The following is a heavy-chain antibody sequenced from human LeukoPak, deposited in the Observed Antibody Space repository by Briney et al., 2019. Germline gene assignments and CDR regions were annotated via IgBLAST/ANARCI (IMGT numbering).Heavy chain of an antibody. V-gene: IGHV3-74*01. J-gene: IGHJ4*02. CDR2: INQDGRYI. Sequence: GGSLRLSCAASGFTFDRYWLHWVRQTPGKRLVWVSRINQDGRYITYADSVQGRFTISRDTAKNTLFLQMNSLRAEDTAVYYCARASMVGVALQDWGQGALVTVSS. CDR1: GFTFDRYW. CDR3: ARASMVGVALQD. D-gene: IGHD2-8*01.